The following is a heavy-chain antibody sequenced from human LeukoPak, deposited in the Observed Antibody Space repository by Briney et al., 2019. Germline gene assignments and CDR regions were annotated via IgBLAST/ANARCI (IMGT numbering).Heavy chain of an antibody. CDR3: ARVLNFPPEYFQH. V-gene: IGHV1-18*01. CDR1: GYTFTSYG. CDR2: ISAYNGNT. Sequence: AASVKVSCKAYGYTFTSYGISWVRQAPGQGLEWMGWISAYNGNTNYAQKLQGRVTMTTDTSTSSAYMELRSLRSDDTAVYYCARVLNFPPEYFQHWGQGTLVTVSS. D-gene: IGHD2/OR15-2a*01. J-gene: IGHJ1*01.